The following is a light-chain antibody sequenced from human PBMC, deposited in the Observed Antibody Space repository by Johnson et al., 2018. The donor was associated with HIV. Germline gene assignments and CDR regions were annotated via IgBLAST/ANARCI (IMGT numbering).Light chain of an antibody. CDR3: ATWDSSRRGGF. J-gene: IGLJ1*01. Sequence: QSVLTQPPSVSAAPGQKVTISCSGSSSDMGNYAVSWYQQLPGTAPKLLIYDNNKRPSGIPDRFSGSNSGTSATLDITGLQTGDEADYYCATWDSSRRGGFFGTGTKVTVL. V-gene: IGLV1-51*01. CDR2: DNN. CDR1: SSDMGNYA.